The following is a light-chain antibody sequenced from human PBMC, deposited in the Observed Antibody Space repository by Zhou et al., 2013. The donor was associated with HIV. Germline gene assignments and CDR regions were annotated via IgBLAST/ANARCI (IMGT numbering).Light chain of an antibody. V-gene: IGKV3-20*01. CDR3: QQYGTSLT. CDR2: DAS. Sequence: EIVMTQSPATLSVSPGERATLSCRASQSVSSNLAWYQQKPGQAPRLLIYDASTRATGIPDRFSGGGSGTDFTLIISRLEPEDFAVYYCQQYGTSLTFGGGTKVEIK. CDR1: QSVSSN. J-gene: IGKJ4*01.